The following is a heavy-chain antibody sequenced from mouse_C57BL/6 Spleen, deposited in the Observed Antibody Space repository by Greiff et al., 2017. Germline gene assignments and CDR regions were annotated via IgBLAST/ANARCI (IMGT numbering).Heavy chain of an antibody. J-gene: IGHJ4*01. Sequence: LVESGAELVKPGASVKISCKASGYAFSSYWMNWVKQRPGKGLEWIGQIYPGDGDTNYNGKFKGKATLTADKSSSTAYMQLSSLTSEDSAVYFCARSDDGYYGAMDYWGQGTSVTVSS. CDR2: IYPGDGDT. CDR1: GYAFSSYW. V-gene: IGHV1-80*01. D-gene: IGHD2-3*01. CDR3: ARSDDGYYGAMDY.